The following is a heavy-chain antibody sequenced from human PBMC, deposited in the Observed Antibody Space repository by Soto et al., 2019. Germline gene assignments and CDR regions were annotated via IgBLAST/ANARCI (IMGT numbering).Heavy chain of an antibody. D-gene: IGHD2-21*02. J-gene: IGHJ6*02. CDR1: GFTFSSYG. V-gene: IGHV3-30*18. CDR3: AKDIDVVVTATPYYYYGMDV. Sequence: QVQLVESGGGVVQPGRSLRLSCAASGFTFSSYGMHWVRQAPGKGLEWVAVISYDGSNKYYADSVKGRFTISRDNSKNTLYLQMNSLRAEDTAVYYCAKDIDVVVTATPYYYYGMDVWGQGTTVTGS. CDR2: ISYDGSNK.